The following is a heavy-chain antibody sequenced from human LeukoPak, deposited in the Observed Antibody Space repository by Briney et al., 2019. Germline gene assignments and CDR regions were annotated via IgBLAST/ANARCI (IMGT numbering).Heavy chain of an antibody. J-gene: IGHJ4*02. CDR3: ARQGGSGSYFPFDY. CDR2: IKQDGSDK. D-gene: IGHD3-10*01. Sequence: GGSLRLSCAASGFTLSSYWMSWVRQAPGKGLERVANIKQDGSDKHYVDSVKGRFTISRDNAANSLYLQLNSLRAEDTAVYYCARQGGSGSYFPFDYWGQGTLVTVSS. V-gene: IGHV3-7*03. CDR1: GFTLSSYW.